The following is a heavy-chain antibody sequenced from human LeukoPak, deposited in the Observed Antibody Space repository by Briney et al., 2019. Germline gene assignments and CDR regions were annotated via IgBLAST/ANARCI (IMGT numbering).Heavy chain of an antibody. V-gene: IGHV1-2*02. Sequence: ASVKVSFKASGYTFTGYYMHWVRQAPGQGLEWMGWINPNSGGTNYAQKFQGRVTMTRDTSISTAYMELSRLRSDDTAVYYCARVSSSGWYSYYYYYYMDVWGKGTTVTISS. D-gene: IGHD6-19*01. CDR1: GYTFTGYY. J-gene: IGHJ6*03. CDR3: ARVSSSGWYSYYYYYYMDV. CDR2: INPNSGGT.